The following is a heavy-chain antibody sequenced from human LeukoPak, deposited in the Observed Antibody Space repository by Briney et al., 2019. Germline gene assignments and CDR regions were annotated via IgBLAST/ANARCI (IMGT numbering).Heavy chain of an antibody. J-gene: IGHJ4*02. CDR1: GFTFSSYA. CDR3: AKDQGFGELPATLDY. CDR2: ISGSGGST. V-gene: IGHV3-23*01. Sequence: GALRLSCAASGFTFSSYAMSWVRQAPGKGLEWVSAISGSGGSTYYADSVKGRFTISRDNSKNTLYLQMNSLRAEDTAVYYCAKDQGFGELPATLDYWGQGTLVTVSS. D-gene: IGHD3-10*01.